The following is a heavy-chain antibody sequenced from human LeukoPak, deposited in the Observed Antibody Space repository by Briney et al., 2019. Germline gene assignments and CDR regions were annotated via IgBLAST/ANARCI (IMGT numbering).Heavy chain of an antibody. V-gene: IGHV1-2*02. CDR2: INPNSGGT. Sequence: GASVKVSCKASGYTFTGYYMHWVRQAPGQGLEWMGWINPNSGGTNYAQKFQGRVTMTRDTSISTAYMELSRLRSDDTAVYYCARLDCSSTSCYGFNWFDPWGQGTLVTVSS. J-gene: IGHJ5*02. CDR1: GYTFTGYY. CDR3: ARLDCSSTSCYGFNWFDP. D-gene: IGHD2-2*01.